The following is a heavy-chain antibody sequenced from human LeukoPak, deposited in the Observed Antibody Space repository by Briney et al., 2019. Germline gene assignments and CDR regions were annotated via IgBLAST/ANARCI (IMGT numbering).Heavy chain of an antibody. J-gene: IGHJ4*02. D-gene: IGHD1-26*01. Sequence: ASVKVSCKASGYTFTSYDINWVRQATGQGLEWMGWISAYNGNTNYAQKLQGRVTMTTDTSTSTAYMELRSLRSDDTAVYYCARAWELLGFSDYWGQGTLVTVSS. CDR1: GYTFTSYD. CDR2: ISAYNGNT. V-gene: IGHV1-18*01. CDR3: ARAWELLGFSDY.